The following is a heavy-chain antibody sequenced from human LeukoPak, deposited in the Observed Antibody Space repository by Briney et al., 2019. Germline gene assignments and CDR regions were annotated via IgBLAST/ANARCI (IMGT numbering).Heavy chain of an antibody. CDR2: IYYSGST. D-gene: IGHD3-3*01. CDR3: ARATREYYDFWSGYNWFDP. J-gene: IGHJ5*02. Sequence: PSETLSLTCTVSGGSISSYYWSWIRQSPGKGLEWIGYIYYSGSTNYNPSLKSRVAISVDTSKNQFSLKLSSVTAADTAVYYCARATREYYDFWSGYNWFDPWGQGTLVTVSS. CDR1: GGSISSYY. V-gene: IGHV4-59*01.